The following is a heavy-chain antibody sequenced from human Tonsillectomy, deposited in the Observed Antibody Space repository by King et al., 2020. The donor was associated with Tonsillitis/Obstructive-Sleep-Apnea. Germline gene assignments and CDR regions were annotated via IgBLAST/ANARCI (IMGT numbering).Heavy chain of an antibody. CDR3: AREATNYYMDV. J-gene: IGHJ6*03. CDR1: GGSISSSSYY. Sequence: LQLQESGPGLVKPSETLSLTCTVSGGSISSSSYYWGWIRQPPGKGLEWIGSIYYSGSTYHNPSLKSRVTISVDTSKNQFSLKLSSVTAADTAVYYCAREATNYYMDVWGKGTTVTVSS. V-gene: IGHV4-39*02. CDR2: IYYSGST.